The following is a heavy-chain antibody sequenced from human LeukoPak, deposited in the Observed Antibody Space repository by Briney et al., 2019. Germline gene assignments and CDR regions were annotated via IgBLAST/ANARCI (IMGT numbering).Heavy chain of an antibody. V-gene: IGHV3-23*01. CDR3: ARAGYCTTTTCYYRGIDF. Sequence: GGSLRLSCAASGFTFSSYAMSWVRQAPGKGLEGVSAISGSGGSTYYADSVKGRFTISRDTSNNTLHLQMNSLRAEDTAVYYCARAGYCTTTTCYYRGIDFWGQGTLVTVSS. CDR2: ISGSGGST. J-gene: IGHJ4*02. D-gene: IGHD2-2*01. CDR1: GFTFSSYA.